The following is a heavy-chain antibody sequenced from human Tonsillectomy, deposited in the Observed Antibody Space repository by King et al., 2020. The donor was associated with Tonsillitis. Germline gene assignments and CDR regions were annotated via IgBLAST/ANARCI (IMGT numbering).Heavy chain of an antibody. J-gene: IGHJ6*02. D-gene: IGHD2-2*01. Sequence: VQLVESGAEVKKPGASVKVSCKASGYTFTSYDVNWVRQATGQGLEWMGWMNPNSGNTGYAQKFQGRVTMTRNTSISTAYMELSSLRSEDAAVYYCARVSLTYCSGTICYAYCYFGMDVWGQGTTVTVTS. CDR1: GYTFTSYD. CDR2: MNPNSGNT. V-gene: IGHV1-8*01. CDR3: ARVSLTYCSGTICYAYCYFGMDV.